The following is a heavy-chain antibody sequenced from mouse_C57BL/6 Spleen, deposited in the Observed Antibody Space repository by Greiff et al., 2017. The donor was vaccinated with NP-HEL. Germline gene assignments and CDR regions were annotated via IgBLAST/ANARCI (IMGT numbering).Heavy chain of an antibody. Sequence: VQLMQSGPELVQPGASVKISCKASGYSFTGYYMNWVKQSPEKSLEWIGEINTSTGGTTYNQKFKAKATLTVDKSPSTAYMQLKSLTAEDSAVYYCATYYSNHFYFDYWGQGTTLTVSS. V-gene: IGHV1-42*01. J-gene: IGHJ2*01. CDR1: GYSFTGYY. CDR2: INTSTGGT. D-gene: IGHD2-5*01. CDR3: ATYYSNHFYFDY.